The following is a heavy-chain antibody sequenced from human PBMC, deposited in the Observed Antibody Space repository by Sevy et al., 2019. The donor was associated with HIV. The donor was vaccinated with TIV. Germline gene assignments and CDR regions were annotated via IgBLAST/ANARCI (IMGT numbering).Heavy chain of an antibody. D-gene: IGHD3-10*01. CDR2: ISGSGNT. CDR1: AFTFSSYA. V-gene: IGHV3-23*01. CDR3: AKDRSHIIMIRGVVIFDY. Sequence: GGSLRLSCAASAFTFSSYAMSWVRQAPGKGLEWVSAISGSGNTYYADSVKGRFTISRDNPKNTLFLQMNSLRAEDTAVYYCAKDRSHIIMIRGVVIFDYWGQGTLVTVSS. J-gene: IGHJ4*02.